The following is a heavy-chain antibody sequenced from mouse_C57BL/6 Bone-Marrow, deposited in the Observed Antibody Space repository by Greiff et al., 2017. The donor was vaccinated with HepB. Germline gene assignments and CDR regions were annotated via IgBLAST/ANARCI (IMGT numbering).Heavy chain of an antibody. CDR2: IDPETGGT. CDR1: GYTFTDYE. J-gene: IGHJ1*03. V-gene: IGHV1-15*01. CDR3: TRFQYYYGSAYWYFDV. Sequence: LVESGAELVRPGASVTLSCKASGYTFTDYEMHWVKQTPVHGLEWIGAIDPETGGTAYNQKFKGKAILTADKSSSTAYMELRSLTSEDSAVYYCTRFQYYYGSAYWYFDVWGTGTTVTVSS. D-gene: IGHD1-1*01.